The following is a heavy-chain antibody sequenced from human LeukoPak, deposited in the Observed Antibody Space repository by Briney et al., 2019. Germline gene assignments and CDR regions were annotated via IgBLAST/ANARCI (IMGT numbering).Heavy chain of an antibody. CDR1: WYTFTGLY. CDR2: INPNSGGT. CDR3: ARDGVPAAIY. D-gene: IGHD2-2*02. J-gene: IGHJ4*02. V-gene: IGHV1-2*02. Sequence: ASGEGLCKAFWYTFTGLYIHWVRPAPGQRVEWMGWINPNSGGTNYAQKFQGRVTMTRDTSTSTAYMELSRLRSDDTAVYYCARDGVPAAIYWGQGTLVTVSS.